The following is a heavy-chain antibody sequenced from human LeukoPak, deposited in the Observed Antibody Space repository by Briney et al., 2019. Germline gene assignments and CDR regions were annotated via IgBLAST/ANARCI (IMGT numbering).Heavy chain of an antibody. J-gene: IGHJ4*02. Sequence: ASVQVSCKASGGTFNRYGITWVRQAPGQGLEWMGRIIPILNITNYAQKFQGRVTITADKSTSTAYTELSSLRSEDTAVYYCARDSSGSSPNFDYWGQGTLVTVSS. D-gene: IGHD1-26*01. CDR3: ARDSSGSSPNFDY. CDR2: IIPILNIT. CDR1: GGTFNRYG. V-gene: IGHV1-69*04.